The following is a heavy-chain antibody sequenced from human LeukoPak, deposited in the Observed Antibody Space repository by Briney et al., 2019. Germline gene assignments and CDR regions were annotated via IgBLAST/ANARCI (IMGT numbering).Heavy chain of an antibody. CDR1: GFTFRNYM. CDR3: ARVQGGGFRTADF. Sequence: QPGRSLRLSCAASGFTFRNYMMHWVRQAPGKGLDWVAVILEDGTIQHYADSVKGRFTISRDNSRNTVFLQMNSLRGEDTAIYYCARVQGGGFRTADFWGQGTVVTVSS. D-gene: IGHD3-10*01. CDR2: ILEDGTIQ. V-gene: IGHV3-30*04. J-gene: IGHJ4*02.